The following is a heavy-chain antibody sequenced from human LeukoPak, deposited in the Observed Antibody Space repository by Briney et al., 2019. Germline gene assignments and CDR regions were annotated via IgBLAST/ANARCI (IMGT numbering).Heavy chain of an antibody. J-gene: IGHJ4*02. CDR3: AKDDYYGSGSYPGY. D-gene: IGHD3-10*01. Sequence: PGGSLRLSCAASGFTFSSYAMNWVRQAPGKGLEWVSAINGNGGYTYYADSVKGRFTISRDNSKNTLYLQMNSLGAEDTAVYYCAKDDYYGSGSYPGYWGQGTLVTVSS. V-gene: IGHV3-23*01. CDR2: INGNGGYT. CDR1: GFTFSSYA.